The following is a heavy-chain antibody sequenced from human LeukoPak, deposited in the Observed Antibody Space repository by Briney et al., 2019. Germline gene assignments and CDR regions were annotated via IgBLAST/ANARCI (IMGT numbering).Heavy chain of an antibody. D-gene: IGHD5-24*01. CDR3: AKDRRDGYLGDAFDI. CDR2: ISGSGGST. Sequence: GGSLRLSCAASGFTFSSYAMSWVRQAPGKGLEWVSVISGSGGSTYYADSVKGRFTISGDNSKTTLYLDMNSLRAEDTAVYYCAKDRRDGYLGDAFDIWGQGTPVTVSS. J-gene: IGHJ3*02. V-gene: IGHV3-23*01. CDR1: GFTFSSYA.